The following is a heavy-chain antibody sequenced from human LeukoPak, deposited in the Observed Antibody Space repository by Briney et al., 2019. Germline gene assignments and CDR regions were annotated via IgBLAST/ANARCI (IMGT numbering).Heavy chain of an antibody. CDR2: ISGDGRDI. Sequence: QAGGTLRLSCAASAFTFSSYGMSWVRQAPGKGLEWVSAISGDGRDIFYADAVKGRFTISRDNSKNTLYLQMNSLRDEGTALYYCAIHGGGTIRIEAFDVWGQGTMVTISS. D-gene: IGHD3-3*01. J-gene: IGHJ3*01. CDR3: AIHGGGTIRIEAFDV. CDR1: AFTFSSYG. V-gene: IGHV3-23*01.